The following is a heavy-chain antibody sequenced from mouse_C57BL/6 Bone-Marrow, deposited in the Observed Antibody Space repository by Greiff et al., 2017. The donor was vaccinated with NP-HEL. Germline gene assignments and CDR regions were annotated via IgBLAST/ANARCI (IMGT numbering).Heavy chain of an antibody. CDR3: ARDDGKSAMDY. CDR1: GYTFSSYW. J-gene: IGHJ4*01. V-gene: IGHV1-50*01. Sequence: QVQLQQPGAELVKPGASAKLSCKASGYTFSSYWMQWVKQRPGQGLEWIGEIDPSDSYTNYNQKFKGKATLTVDTSSSTAYMQLSSLTSEDSAVYYCARDDGKSAMDYWGQGTSVTVSS. CDR2: IDPSDSYT. D-gene: IGHD2-3*01.